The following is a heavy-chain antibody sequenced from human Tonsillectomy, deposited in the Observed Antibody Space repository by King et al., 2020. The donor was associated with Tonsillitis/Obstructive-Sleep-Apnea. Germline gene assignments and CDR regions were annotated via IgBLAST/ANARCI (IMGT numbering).Heavy chain of an antibody. CDR2: IYYSGST. D-gene: IGHD4-11*01. CDR3: ASATPDYIVGFYGY. J-gene: IGHJ4*02. CDR1: GGSISSYY. Sequence: VQLQESGPGLVKPSETLSLTCTVSGGSISSYYWNWIRQPPGKGLEWIGYIYYSGSTNYNPALKSRVTISVDTSKNQFSLKLGSVTAAATAVYYCASATPDYIVGFYGYWGQGTLVTVSS. V-gene: IGHV4-59*01.